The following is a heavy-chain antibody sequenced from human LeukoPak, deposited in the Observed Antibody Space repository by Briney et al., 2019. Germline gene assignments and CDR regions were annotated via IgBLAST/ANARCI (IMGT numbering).Heavy chain of an antibody. Sequence: SETLSLTCSVSGGAISTYYWNWIRQSPGQGLEWIGHISYGTIDYNPSLKSRVTISADTSKNQISLTLTSVTADDTAVYYCARDKAHTYGYYFDPWGQGTQVLVSS. CDR1: GGAISTYY. V-gene: IGHV4-59*01. J-gene: IGHJ4*02. CDR2: ISYGTI. D-gene: IGHD5-18*01. CDR3: ARDKAHTYGYYFDP.